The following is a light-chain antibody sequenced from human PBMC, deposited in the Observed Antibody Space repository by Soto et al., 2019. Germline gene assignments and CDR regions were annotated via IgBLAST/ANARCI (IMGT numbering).Light chain of an antibody. CDR2: AAS. CDR1: QSITDY. CDR3: QQTYFSSFA. V-gene: IGKV1-39*01. J-gene: IGKJ5*01. Sequence: QMTQSPSSLSASVVDRVTITCRASQSITDYLNWYQQKPGKAPKLLIYAASSLQSGVPSRFSASGSGTDFTLTIFLLQPEDVSTYGCQQTYFSSFAFGLWALLEI.